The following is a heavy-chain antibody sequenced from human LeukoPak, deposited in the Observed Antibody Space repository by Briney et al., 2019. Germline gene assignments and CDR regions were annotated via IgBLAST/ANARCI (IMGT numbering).Heavy chain of an antibody. CDR3: ARYFSGKTLDY. CDR2: IYYTGTT. J-gene: IGHJ4*02. Sequence: PSETLSLTCGVSGGSISSYYWSGIRQPPGKGLEWIGYIYYTGTTSYNPSLNSRVTISVDTSKNQCSLELSSVTAADTAVYFCARYFSGKTLDYWGQGTLVTVSS. CDR1: GGSISSYY. V-gene: IGHV4-59*01. D-gene: IGHD1-26*01.